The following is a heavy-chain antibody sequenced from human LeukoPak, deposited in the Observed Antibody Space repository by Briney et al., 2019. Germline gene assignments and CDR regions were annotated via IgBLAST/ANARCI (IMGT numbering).Heavy chain of an antibody. CDR2: DNRDGSST. CDR1: GFTFSDYW. J-gene: IGHJ4*02. V-gene: IGHV3-74*01. CDR3: ARDRSISAAGDTY. D-gene: IGHD6-13*01. Sequence: GGSLRLSCAAYGFTFSDYWMHWVRQAPGKGLVWVSRDNRDGSSTSYADSVEGRFTISRDNAKNTLSLQMNSLRAEDTAVYYCARDRSISAAGDTYWGQGTLVTVSS.